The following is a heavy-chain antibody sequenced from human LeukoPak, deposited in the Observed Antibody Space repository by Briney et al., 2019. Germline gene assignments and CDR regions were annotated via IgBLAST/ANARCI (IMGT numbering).Heavy chain of an antibody. CDR1: GYSFAYNW. CDR3: ARHWSGGWDYFDY. V-gene: IGHV5-51*01. Sequence: GESLKISCKGSGYSFAYNWIGWVRQMPGKGLEWMGIIYPGDSDTRYSPSFQGQVTISAGKSISTAYLQWSSLKASDTAMYYCARHWSGGWDYFDYWGQGTLVTVSS. D-gene: IGHD3-3*01. J-gene: IGHJ4*02. CDR2: IYPGDSDT.